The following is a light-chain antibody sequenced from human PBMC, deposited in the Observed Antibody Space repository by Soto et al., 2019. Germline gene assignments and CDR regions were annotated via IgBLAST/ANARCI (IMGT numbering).Light chain of an antibody. Sequence: EIVLTQSPGTLSLSPGERATLSCRASQTISSYLAWYQHKPGQAPRLLIYDASSRATGIPDRFSGSGSGTDFTLTISRLEPEDFAVYYCQKYLSSPPYGFGQGTKLEIK. CDR1: QTISSY. J-gene: IGKJ2*03. CDR2: DAS. V-gene: IGKV3-20*01. CDR3: QKYLSSPPYG.